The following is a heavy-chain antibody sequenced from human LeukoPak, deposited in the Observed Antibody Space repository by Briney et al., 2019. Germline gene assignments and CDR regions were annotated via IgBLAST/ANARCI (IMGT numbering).Heavy chain of an antibody. CDR2: ISSSGSTI. CDR3: ARDLVGATGWFDP. D-gene: IGHD1-26*01. CDR1: GFTFSSYE. V-gene: IGHV3-48*03. J-gene: IGHJ5*02. Sequence: GGSLRLSCAASGFTFSSYEMNWVRQAPGKGLEWVSYISSSGSTIYYADSVKGRFTISRDSAKNSLYLQMSSLRAEDTAVYYCARDLVGATGWFDPWGQGTLVTVSS.